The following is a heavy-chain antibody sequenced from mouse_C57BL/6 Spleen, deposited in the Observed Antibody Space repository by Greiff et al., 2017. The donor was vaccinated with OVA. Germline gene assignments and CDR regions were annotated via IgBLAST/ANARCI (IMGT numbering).Heavy chain of an antibody. CDR3: ARHGGFAY. V-gene: IGHV5-17*01. Sequence: EVNLVESGGGLVKPGGSLKLSCAASGFTFSDYGMHWVRQAPEKGLEWVAYISSGSSTIYYADTVKGRFTISRDNAKNTLFLQMTSLRSEDTAMYYCARHGGFAYWGQGTLVTVSA. CDR1: GFTFSDYG. CDR2: ISSGSSTI. D-gene: IGHD1-1*01. J-gene: IGHJ3*01.